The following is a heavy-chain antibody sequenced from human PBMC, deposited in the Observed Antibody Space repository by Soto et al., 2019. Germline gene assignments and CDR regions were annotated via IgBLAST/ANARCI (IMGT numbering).Heavy chain of an antibody. V-gene: IGHV4-59*01. CDR2: VYYTGST. CDR3: ERRTAVPSSQIDH. J-gene: IGHJ4*02. CDR1: GGSMSGYY. D-gene: IGHD2-2*01. Sequence: KSSETLSLTCRVSGGSMSGYYWSWLRQAPGKGLEWIGYVYYTGSTNYNPSLQSRVTISVDTSNKQFSLSLRLVTAADTAVYFCERRTAVPSSQIDHWGQGIRVTVSS.